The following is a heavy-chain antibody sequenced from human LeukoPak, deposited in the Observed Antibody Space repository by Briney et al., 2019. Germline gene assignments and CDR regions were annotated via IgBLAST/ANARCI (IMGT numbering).Heavy chain of an antibody. CDR2: FDPEDGET. Sequence: GASVKVSCKVSGYTLTELSMHWVRQAPGKGLEWVGGFDPEDGETIYAQKFQGRVTMTEDTSTDTAYMELSSLRSEDTAVYYCATGAMVRGVIITWLDYWGQGTLVTVSS. V-gene: IGHV1-24*01. D-gene: IGHD3-10*01. CDR1: GYTLTELS. J-gene: IGHJ4*02. CDR3: ATGAMVRGVIITWLDY.